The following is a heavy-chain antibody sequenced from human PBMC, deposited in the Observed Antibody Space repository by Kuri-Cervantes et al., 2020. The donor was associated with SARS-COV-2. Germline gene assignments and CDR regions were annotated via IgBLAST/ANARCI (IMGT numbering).Heavy chain of an antibody. CDR3: ARHEWEPYYFDY. CDR2: IYYSGST. V-gene: IGHV4-39*01. CDR1: GGSISSSSYY. D-gene: IGHD1-26*01. Sequence: SETLSLTCTVSGGSISSSSYYWGWIRQPPGKGLEWIGSIYYSGSTYYNPSLKSRVIISVDTSKNQFSLELSSVTAADTAVYYCARHEWEPYYFDYWGQGTLVTVSS. J-gene: IGHJ4*02.